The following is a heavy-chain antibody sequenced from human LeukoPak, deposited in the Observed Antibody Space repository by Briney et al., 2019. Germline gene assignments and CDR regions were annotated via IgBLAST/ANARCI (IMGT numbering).Heavy chain of an antibody. J-gene: IGHJ6*03. CDR3: ASGGSYWGNYYYYYMDV. CDR2: IYYSGST. D-gene: IGHD1-26*01. V-gene: IGHV4-39*01. Sequence: SETLSLTCAVSGASISGSGYYWGWIRQPPGKGLEWIGNIYYSGSTYYNASLQSRVTISIDTSKNQFSLRLNSVTAADTAMYYCASGGSYWGNYYYYYMDVWGKGTTVTVSS. CDR1: GASISGSGYY.